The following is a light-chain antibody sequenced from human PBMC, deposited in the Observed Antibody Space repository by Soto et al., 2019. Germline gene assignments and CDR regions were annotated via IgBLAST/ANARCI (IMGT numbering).Light chain of an antibody. Sequence: QSVLTQPPSASGSPGQPVTISCTGTSSDVGGYNYVSWYQQHPGKAPKLMIYEVSKRPSGVPDRFSGSKSGNTASLTVSGLQAEDEADYYCSSYAGSNTYVFGNGTKVT. V-gene: IGLV2-8*01. CDR1: SSDVGGYNY. J-gene: IGLJ1*01. CDR3: SSYAGSNTYV. CDR2: EVS.